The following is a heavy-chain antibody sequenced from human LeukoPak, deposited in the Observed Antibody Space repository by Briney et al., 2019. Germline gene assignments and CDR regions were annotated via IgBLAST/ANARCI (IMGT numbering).Heavy chain of an antibody. CDR1: GFTFSSNW. J-gene: IGHJ3*02. D-gene: IGHD3-22*01. Sequence: GGSLRLSCAASGFTFSSNWMHWVRQAPGKGLEWVSSISSSSSYIYYADSVKGRFTISRDNAKNSLYLQMNSLRAEDTAVYYCARDSSGYSDAFDIWGQGTMVTVSS. CDR3: ARDSSGYSDAFDI. V-gene: IGHV3-21*01. CDR2: ISSSSSYI.